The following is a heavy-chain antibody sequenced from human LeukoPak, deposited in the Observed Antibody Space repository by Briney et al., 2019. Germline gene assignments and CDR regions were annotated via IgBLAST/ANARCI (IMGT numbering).Heavy chain of an antibody. CDR2: INPNSGGT. CDR3: ARDLYQLLLYYYYGMDV. J-gene: IGHJ6*02. D-gene: IGHD2-2*01. V-gene: IGHV1-2*02. CDR1: GYTFTGYY. Sequence: ASVKVSCKASGYTFTGYYMHWVRQAPGQGLEWMGWINPNSGGTNYAQKFQGRVTMTRDTSISTAYMELSRLRSDDTAVYYCARDLYQLLLYYYYGMDVWGQGTLVTVSS.